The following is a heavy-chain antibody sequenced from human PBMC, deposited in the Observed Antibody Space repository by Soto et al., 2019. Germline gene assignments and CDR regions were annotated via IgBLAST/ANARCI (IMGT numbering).Heavy chain of an antibody. Sequence: SETLSLTCTVSGGSISSGGYYWSWIRQHPGKGLEWIGYIYYSGSTYYNPSLKSRVTISVDTSKNQFSLKLSSVTAADTAVYYCARGLETIYYYFYMDVWGNGTTVTVSS. CDR2: IYYSGST. J-gene: IGHJ6*03. CDR3: ARGLETIYYYFYMDV. V-gene: IGHV4-31*03. CDR1: GGSISSGGYY.